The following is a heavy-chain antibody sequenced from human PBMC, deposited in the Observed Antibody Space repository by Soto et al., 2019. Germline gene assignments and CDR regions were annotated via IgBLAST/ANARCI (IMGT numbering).Heavy chain of an antibody. V-gene: IGHV3-53*04. D-gene: IGHD2-2*01. Sequence: GGSLRLSCAASGFTVSSNYMSWVRQAPGKGLEWVSVIYSGGSTYYADSVKGRFTISRHNSKNTLYLQMNSLRAEDTAVYYCARDCSSTSCYSHDAFDIWGQGKMVTVSS. J-gene: IGHJ3*02. CDR2: IYSGGST. CDR3: ARDCSSTSCYSHDAFDI. CDR1: GFTVSSNY.